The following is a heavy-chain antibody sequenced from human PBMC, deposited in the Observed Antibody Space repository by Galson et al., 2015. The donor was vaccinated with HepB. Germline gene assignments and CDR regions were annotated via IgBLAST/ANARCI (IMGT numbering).Heavy chain of an antibody. V-gene: IGHV3-48*04. CDR1: GFTFSSYS. CDR2: ISSSSSTI. J-gene: IGHJ6*02. CDR3: AATTRVYYYYYGMDV. Sequence: SLRLSCAASGFTFSSYSMNWVRQAPGKGLEWVSYISSSSSTIYYADSVKGRFTISRDNAKNSLYLQMNSLRAEDTAVYYCAATTRVYYYYYGMDVWGQGTTVTVSS. D-gene: IGHD1-1*01.